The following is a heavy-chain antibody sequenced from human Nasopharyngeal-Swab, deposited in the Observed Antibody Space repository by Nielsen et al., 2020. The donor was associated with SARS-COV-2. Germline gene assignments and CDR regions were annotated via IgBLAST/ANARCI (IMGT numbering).Heavy chain of an antibody. CDR2: ISSSSSYI. V-gene: IGHV3-21*01. J-gene: IGHJ6*03. Sequence: GASLKISCAASGFTFSSYSMNWVRQAPGKGLEWVSSISSSSSYIYYADSVKGRFTISRDNAKNSPYLQMNSLRAEDTAVYYCARSPSYYDFWSGYSFNYYYYYYMDVWGKGTTVTVSS. CDR3: ARSPSYYDFWSGYSFNYYYYYYMDV. D-gene: IGHD3-3*01. CDR1: GFTFSSYS.